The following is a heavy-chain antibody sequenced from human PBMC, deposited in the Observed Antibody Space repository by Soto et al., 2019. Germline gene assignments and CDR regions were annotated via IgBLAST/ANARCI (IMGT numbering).Heavy chain of an antibody. D-gene: IGHD6-19*01. CDR2: IIPMLTVT. J-gene: IGHJ3*01. V-gene: IGHV1-69*02. CDR1: GGTFNTYT. CDR3: SIGSWSSETFDV. Sequence: QVHLIQSGAEVKKPGSSVKVSCKAAGGTFNTYTLIWVRQAPGHGLEWMGRIIPMLTVTNSAQKFQGRLTLTADKSTGTAFMELTRLSSDDTAVYYCSIGSWSSETFDVWGQGTMVTVSS.